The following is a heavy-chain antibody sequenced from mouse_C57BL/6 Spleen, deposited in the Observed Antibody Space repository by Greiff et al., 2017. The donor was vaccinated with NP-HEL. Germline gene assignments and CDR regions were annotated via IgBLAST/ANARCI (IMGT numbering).Heavy chain of an antibody. V-gene: IGHV1-15*01. J-gene: IGHJ4*01. CDR1: GYTFTDYE. CDR2: IDPETGGT. Sequence: VQLQQSGAELVRPGASVTLSCKASGYTFTDYEMHWVKQTPVHGLEWIGAIDPETGGTAYNQKFKGKAILTAAKSSSTAYMELRSLTSEDAAVYYCTRDGSSQYYAMDYWGQGTSVTGSS. CDR3: TRDGSSQYYAMDY. D-gene: IGHD1-1*01.